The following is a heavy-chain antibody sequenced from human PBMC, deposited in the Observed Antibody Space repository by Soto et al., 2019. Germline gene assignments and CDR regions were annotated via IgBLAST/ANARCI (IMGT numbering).Heavy chain of an antibody. D-gene: IGHD3-9*01. CDR3: ARVAHYDILTGYYTYGESYYYYGMDV. CDR2: INPSGGST. V-gene: IGHV1-46*01. Sequence: ASVKVSCKASGYTFTSYYMHWVRQAPGQGLEWMGIINPSGGSTSYAQKFQGRVTMTRDTSTSTVYMELSSLRSEDTAVCYCARVAHYDILTGYYTYGESYYYYGMDVWGQGTTVTVSS. J-gene: IGHJ6*02. CDR1: GYTFTSYY.